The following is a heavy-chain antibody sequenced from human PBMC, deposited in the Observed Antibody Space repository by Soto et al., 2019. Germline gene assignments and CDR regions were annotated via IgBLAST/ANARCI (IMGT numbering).Heavy chain of an antibody. J-gene: IGHJ6*02. V-gene: IGHV3-33*01. CDR1: GFTFSDYG. CDR2: IRYDGSDK. CDR3: ARVITVTTYYSYYGMDL. D-gene: IGHD4-17*01. Sequence: GSLRLSCAASGFTFSDYGMHWVRQAPGKVLEWVALIRYDGSDKYYADSVKGRFTISRDNSKNTLYLQMNSLRAEDTAVYYCARVITVTTYYSYYGMDLWGQGXSVTVSS.